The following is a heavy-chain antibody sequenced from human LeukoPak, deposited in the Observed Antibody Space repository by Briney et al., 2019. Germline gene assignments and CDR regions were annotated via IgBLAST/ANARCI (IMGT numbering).Heavy chain of an antibody. CDR1: GYSISSGYY. CDR3: ARGPPPDLDY. Sequence: SETLSLTCTVSGYSISSGYYWGWIRQPAGKGLEWIGRIHPSGSTNYNPSLKSRVTLSVDTSKNEFSLKLSSVTAADTAVYYCARGPPPDLDYWGRGTLVTVSS. CDR2: IHPSGST. J-gene: IGHJ4*02. V-gene: IGHV4-38-2*02.